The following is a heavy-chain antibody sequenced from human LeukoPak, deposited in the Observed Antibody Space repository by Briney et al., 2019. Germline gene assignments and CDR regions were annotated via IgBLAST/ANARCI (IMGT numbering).Heavy chain of an antibody. CDR2: ISSSGSTI. V-gene: IGHV3-11*01. J-gene: IGHJ4*02. CDR3: ASRGYTSNAIDD. Sequence: RTGGSLRLSCAASGFTFSDFYMSWIRQAPGKGLEWVSCISSSGSTIYYADSVKGRFTISRDNAKNSLYLQMNSLRAEDTAVYYCASRGYTSNAIDDWGQRPLVTV. D-gene: IGHD1-20*01. CDR1: GFTFSDFY.